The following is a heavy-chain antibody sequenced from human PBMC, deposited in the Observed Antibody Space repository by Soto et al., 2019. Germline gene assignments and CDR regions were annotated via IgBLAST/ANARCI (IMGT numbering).Heavy chain of an antibody. CDR3: ARSVAVAPYYYYGMDV. CDR1: GYSFTSYW. D-gene: IGHD6-19*01. V-gene: IGHV5-10-1*01. Sequence: PGESLKISCKGFGYSFTSYWISWVRQMPGKGLEWMGRIDPSDSYTNYSPSFQGHVTISADKSISTAYLQWSSLKASDTAMYYCARSVAVAPYYYYGMDVWGQGTTVTVSS. CDR2: IDPSDSYT. J-gene: IGHJ6*02.